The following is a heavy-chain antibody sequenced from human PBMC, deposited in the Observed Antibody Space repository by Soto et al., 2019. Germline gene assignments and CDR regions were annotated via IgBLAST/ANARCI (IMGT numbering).Heavy chain of an antibody. D-gene: IGHD6-13*01. J-gene: IGHJ4*02. CDR3: ARVRQQLVGCFDY. CDR2: IYYSGST. V-gene: IGHV4-31*03. CDR1: GGSISSGGYC. Sequence: SETLSLTYTVSGGSISSGGYCWSWIRKHPGKGLEWIGYIYYSGSTYYNPSLKSRVTISVDTSKNQFSLKLSSVTAADTAVYYCARVRQQLVGCFDYWGQGTLVTVSS.